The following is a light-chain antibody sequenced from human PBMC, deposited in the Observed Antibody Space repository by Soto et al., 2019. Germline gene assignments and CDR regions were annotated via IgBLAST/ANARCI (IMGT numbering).Light chain of an antibody. V-gene: IGKV3-15*01. CDR1: ESVSTN. CDR3: QQYSIWRT. Sequence: EIVMTQSPATLSLSPGERATLCCRASESVSTNLAWYQQKAGQAPRLLIYGASTRATGIPARFSGSGSGTEFTLTISSLQSEDFAVYYCQQYSIWRTFGQGTKVDIK. J-gene: IGKJ1*01. CDR2: GAS.